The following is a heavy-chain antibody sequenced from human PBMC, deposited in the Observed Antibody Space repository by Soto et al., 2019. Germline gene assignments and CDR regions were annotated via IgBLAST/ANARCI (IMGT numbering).Heavy chain of an antibody. CDR3: ARDTGGSYDY. CDR2: TRNKANRYSP. V-gene: IGHV3-72*01. CDR1: GFIFSDYY. D-gene: IGHD1-26*01. Sequence: EVQLVESGGGLVQPGGSLTLSCAASGFIFSDYYMDWVRQVPGKGLEWVGRTRNKANRYSPEYAPSVKGRFTISRHDVDDSMYLQMNSLKTEDTAVYYCARDTGGSYDYWVQGALVTVSS. J-gene: IGHJ4*02.